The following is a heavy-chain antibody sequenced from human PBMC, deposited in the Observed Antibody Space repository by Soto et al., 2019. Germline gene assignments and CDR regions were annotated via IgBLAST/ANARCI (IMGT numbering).Heavy chain of an antibody. D-gene: IGHD5-12*01. J-gene: IGHJ6*02. CDR3: ARADSGYAHGYYYYGMDV. CDR1: GFTFSSYS. Sequence: EVQLVESGGGLVQPGGSLRLSCAASGFTFSSYSMNWVRQAPGKGLEWVSYISSSSSTIYYADSVKGRFTISRDNAKNSRYLRMNSLRAEDTAVYYCARADSGYAHGYYYYGMDVWGQGTTVTVSS. CDR2: ISSSSSTI. V-gene: IGHV3-48*01.